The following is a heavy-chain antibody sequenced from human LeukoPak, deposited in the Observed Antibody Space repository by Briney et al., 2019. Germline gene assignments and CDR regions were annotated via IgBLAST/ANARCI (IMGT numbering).Heavy chain of an antibody. CDR2: IYYSGST. D-gene: IGHD2-8*01. CDR1: GGSISSYY. J-gene: IGHJ3*02. Sequence: SETLSLTCTVSGGSISSYYWSWIRQPPPKGLEWIGYIYYSGSTNYNPSLKSRVTISVDTSKNQFSLKLSSVTATDTAVYYCARGQYRTNGVCYHDGFDIWGQGTMVTVSS. CDR3: ARGQYRTNGVCYHDGFDI. V-gene: IGHV4-59*01.